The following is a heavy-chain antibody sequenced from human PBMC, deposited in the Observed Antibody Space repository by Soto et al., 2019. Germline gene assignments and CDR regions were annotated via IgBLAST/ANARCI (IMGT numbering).Heavy chain of an antibody. J-gene: IGHJ4*02. V-gene: IGHV4-39*01. D-gene: IGHD6-19*01. CDR3: SRIAVSGTITGFDY. CDR2: VSYSGST. Sequence: SDTLSLTCTVSGGSISNSSYLWGWIRQPPGKGLQWIGSVSYSGSTYYNPSLKSRVTISVDTSKTQSSLRLSSVTAADTAVYYCSRIAVSGTITGFDYWGQGALVTVSS. CDR1: GGSISNSSYL.